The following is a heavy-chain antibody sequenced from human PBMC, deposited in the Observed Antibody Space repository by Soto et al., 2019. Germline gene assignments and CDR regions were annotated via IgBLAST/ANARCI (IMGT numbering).Heavy chain of an antibody. V-gene: IGHV1-18*01. CDR3: AIDLPDCSSTSCYYGYYLDY. CDR1: GYTFTSYG. D-gene: IGHD2-2*01. Sequence: ASVKVSCKASGYTFTSYGISWVRQAPGQGLEWMGWISAYNGNTNYAQKLQGRVTMTTDTSTSTAYMELRSLRSDDTAVYYCAIDLPDCSSTSCYYGYYLDYWGQGTLVTVSS. CDR2: ISAYNGNT. J-gene: IGHJ4*02.